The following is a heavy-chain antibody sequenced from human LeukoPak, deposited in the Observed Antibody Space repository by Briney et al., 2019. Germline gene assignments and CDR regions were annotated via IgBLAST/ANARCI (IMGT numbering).Heavy chain of an antibody. V-gene: IGHV3-66*01. Sequence: ETLSLTCTVSGGSISSSSYYWGWVRQAPGKGLEWVSIVYNSGKTFYGDSVKGRFTISRDRSKNTLYLQMNRLRVEDTAVYYCVGGDFDYWGQGALVTVSS. D-gene: IGHD3-10*01. CDR1: GGSISSSSYY. CDR2: VYNSGKT. J-gene: IGHJ4*02. CDR3: VGGDFDY.